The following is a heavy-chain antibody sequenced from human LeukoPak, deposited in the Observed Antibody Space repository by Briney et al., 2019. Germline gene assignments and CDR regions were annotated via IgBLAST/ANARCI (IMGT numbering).Heavy chain of an antibody. CDR3: ARPHTGFDS. CDR1: GFTFTDYW. J-gene: IGHJ4*02. CDR2: ISGDGSSA. Sequence: GGSLRLSCAASGFTFTDYWMHWIRQAPGGGLVWLSRISGDGSSAYYADPVRGRFTISRDNAKNTLYLQMNSLEPGDTAVYYCARPHTGFDSWGQGTLVTVSS. V-gene: IGHV3-74*01.